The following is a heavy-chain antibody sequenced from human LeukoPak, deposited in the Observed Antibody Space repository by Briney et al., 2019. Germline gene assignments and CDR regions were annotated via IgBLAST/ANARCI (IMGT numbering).Heavy chain of an antibody. J-gene: IGHJ4*02. CDR3: AKDGYSSGWSDY. CDR2: ISGSGGST. V-gene: IGHV3-23*01. Sequence: GGSLRLSCAASGFTFSSYGMHWVRQAPGKGLEWVSAISGSGGSTYYADSVKGRFTISRDNSKNTLYLQMNSLRAEDTAVYYCAKDGYSSGWSDYWGQGTLVTVSS. D-gene: IGHD6-19*01. CDR1: GFTFSSYG.